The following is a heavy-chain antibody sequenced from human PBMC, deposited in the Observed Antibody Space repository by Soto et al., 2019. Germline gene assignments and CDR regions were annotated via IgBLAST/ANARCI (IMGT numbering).Heavy chain of an antibody. D-gene: IGHD5-12*01. Sequence: QVQLQQWGAGLLKPSETLSLTCAVYGGSFSVYYWSWIRQPPGKGLEWIGEINHSGSTTYNPSLKGRGTISVDRSNSQFSLKLSSVSAADTALYSGARGVGYAGVDYWGQGTLVTVSS. J-gene: IGHJ4*02. CDR2: INHSGST. V-gene: IGHV4-34*01. CDR3: ARGVGYAGVDY. CDR1: GGSFSVYY.